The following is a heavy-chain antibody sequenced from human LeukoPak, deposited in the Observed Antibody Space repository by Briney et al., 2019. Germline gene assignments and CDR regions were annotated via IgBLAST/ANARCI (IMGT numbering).Heavy chain of an antibody. Sequence: PGGSLRISCTASGFSFSGHWMQWARQHPGKGLVWVSRISPTGSTTSFADSVKGRFTVSRDNAKNTLYLQVNNLRAEDTAVYYCARGPNSNWSGLDFWGQGTLLTVSS. CDR1: GFSFSGHW. CDR3: ARGPNSNWSGLDF. CDR2: ISPTGSTT. V-gene: IGHV3-74*01. D-gene: IGHD6-6*01. J-gene: IGHJ4*02.